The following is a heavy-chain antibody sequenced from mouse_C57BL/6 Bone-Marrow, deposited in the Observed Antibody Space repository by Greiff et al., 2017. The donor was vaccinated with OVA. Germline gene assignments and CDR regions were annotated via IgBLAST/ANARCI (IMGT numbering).Heavy chain of an antibody. D-gene: IGHD2-4*01. CDR3: ARDDYDEFLYYYAMDY. CDR1: GYTFTSSD. V-gene: IGHV1-85*01. Sequence: QVQLQQSGPELVKPGASVKLSCKASGYTFTSSDINWVKQRPGQGLEWIGWIYPRDGSTKYNEKFKGKATLTVDTSSSTAYMELHSLTSEDSAVYFCARDDYDEFLYYYAMDYWGQGTSVTVSS. CDR2: IYPRDGST. J-gene: IGHJ4*01.